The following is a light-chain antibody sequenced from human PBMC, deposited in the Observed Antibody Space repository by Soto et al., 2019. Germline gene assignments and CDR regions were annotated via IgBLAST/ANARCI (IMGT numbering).Light chain of an antibody. CDR3: QQYKA. V-gene: IGKV1-27*01. J-gene: IGKJ1*01. CDR2: TAT. CDR1: QDISNF. Sequence: DIQMTQSPSSLSASVGDRVNITCRASQDISNFLAWYQQKPGEVPKVLIYTATTLTSGVPSRFSGSGSGTEFRLTISSLQPDDFATYYCQQYKAFGQGTKVDIK.